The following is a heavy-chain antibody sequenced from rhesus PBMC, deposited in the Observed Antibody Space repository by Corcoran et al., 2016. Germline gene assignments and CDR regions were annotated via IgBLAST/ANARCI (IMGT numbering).Heavy chain of an antibody. CDR1: GGSISSSY. CDR3: ASWVGANPGFDY. CDR2: IYGSGNST. Sequence: QLQLQESGPGLVKPSETLSVTCAVSGGSISSSYWSWIRLAPGKGLELIGYIYGSGNSTHYNPSLKSRVTLSVDTSKNQLSLKLSSVTAADTAVYYCASWVGANPGFDYWGQGVLVTVSS. V-gene: IGHV4-169*02. J-gene: IGHJ4*01. D-gene: IGHD1-44*02.